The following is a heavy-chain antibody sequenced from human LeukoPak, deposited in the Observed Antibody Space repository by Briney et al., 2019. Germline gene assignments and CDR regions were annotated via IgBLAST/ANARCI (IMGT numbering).Heavy chain of an antibody. Sequence: GASVKVSCKASGYTFTIYGISWVRQAPGQGLEWMGWISAYNGNTNYAQKLQGRVTMTTDTSTSTAYMELRSLRSDDTAVYYCARDWSGGSCYLYFDYWGQGTLVTVSS. J-gene: IGHJ4*02. CDR2: ISAYNGNT. D-gene: IGHD2-15*01. CDR1: GYTFTIYG. V-gene: IGHV1-18*01. CDR3: ARDWSGGSCYLYFDY.